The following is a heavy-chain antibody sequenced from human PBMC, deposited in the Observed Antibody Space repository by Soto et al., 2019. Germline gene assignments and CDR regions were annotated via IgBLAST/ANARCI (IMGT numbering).Heavy chain of an antibody. CDR1: GFTFSSYS. CDR2: ISSSSSYI. J-gene: IGHJ4*02. V-gene: IGHV3-21*01. Sequence: EVQLVESGGGLVKPGGSLRLSCAASGFTFSSYSMNWVRQAPGKGLEWVSSISSSSSYIYYAESVKGRFTISRDNAKNALYLQMHGRRAEGTAVYYCARGGADFWIVYGALDYWGQGTLVTVSS. D-gene: IGHD3-3*01. CDR3: ARGGADFWIVYGALDY.